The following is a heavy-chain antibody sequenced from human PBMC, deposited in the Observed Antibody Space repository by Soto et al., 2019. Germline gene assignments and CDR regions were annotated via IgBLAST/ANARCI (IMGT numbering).Heavy chain of an antibody. V-gene: IGHV1-69*13. CDR2: IIPIFGTA. J-gene: IGHJ4*02. D-gene: IGHD1-7*01. Sequence: SVKVSCKASGGTFSSYAISWVRQAPGQGLEWMGGIIPIFGTANYAQKFQGRVTITADESTSTAYMELSSLRSEDTAVYYCAREGLTGTQPLRTPLDYWGQGTLVTVS. CDR3: AREGLTGTQPLRTPLDY. CDR1: GGTFSSYA.